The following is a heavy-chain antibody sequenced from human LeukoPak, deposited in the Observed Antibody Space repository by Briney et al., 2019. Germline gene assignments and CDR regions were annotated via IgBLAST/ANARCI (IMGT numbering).Heavy chain of an antibody. D-gene: IGHD2-15*01. CDR2: IYPYDSDT. CDR1: GYSFANYW. V-gene: IGHV5-51*01. Sequence: GESLKISRKGSGYSFANYWIGWVRQMPGKGLEWMGIIYPYDSDTRYSPSLEGQVTISADKTITSAYLQWSSLKASDSAMYYCATRYCNGGSCYLIWGQGTLVTVSP. CDR3: ATRYCNGGSCYLI. J-gene: IGHJ4*02.